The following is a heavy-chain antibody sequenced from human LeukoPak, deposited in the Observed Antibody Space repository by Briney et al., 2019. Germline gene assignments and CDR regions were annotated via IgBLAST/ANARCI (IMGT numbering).Heavy chain of an antibody. J-gene: IGHJ4*02. CDR1: GYTFTIYG. Sequence: ASVTVSFTSSGYTFTIYGISWVRQAPGQGLEWMGWISAYNGNTNYAQKLQGRVTMTTDTSTSTAYMELRSLRSDDTAVYYCARTVAVAGQYYFDYWGQGTLVTVSS. CDR2: ISAYNGNT. CDR3: ARTVAVAGQYYFDY. D-gene: IGHD6-19*01. V-gene: IGHV1-18*01.